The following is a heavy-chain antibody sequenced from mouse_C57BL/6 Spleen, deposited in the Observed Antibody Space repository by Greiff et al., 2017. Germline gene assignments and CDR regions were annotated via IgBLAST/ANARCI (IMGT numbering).Heavy chain of an antibody. CDR2: ISSGGSYT. D-gene: IGHD1-1*01. Sequence: EVKLMESGGDLVKPGGSLKLSCAASGFTFSSYGMSWVRQTPDKRLEWVATISSGGSYTYYPDSVKGRFTISRDNAKNTLYLQMSSLKSEDTAMYYCARQITTVDRWYFDVWGTGTTVTVAS. J-gene: IGHJ1*03. CDR3: ARQITTVDRWYFDV. CDR1: GFTFSSYG. V-gene: IGHV5-6*01.